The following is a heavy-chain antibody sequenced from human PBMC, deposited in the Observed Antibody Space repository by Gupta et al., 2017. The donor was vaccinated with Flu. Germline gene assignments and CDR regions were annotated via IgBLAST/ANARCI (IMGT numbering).Heavy chain of an antibody. Sequence: QVQLQESGPGLVKPSQTLSLTCTVSGGSISSGGYYWSWIRQHPGKGLEWIGYIYYSGSTYYNPSLKSRVTISVDTSKNQFSLKLSSVTAADTAVYYCASGPDSSGYYYYFDYWGQGTLVTVXS. J-gene: IGHJ4*02. D-gene: IGHD3-22*01. V-gene: IGHV4-31*03. CDR1: GGSISSGGYY. CDR2: IYYSGST. CDR3: ASGPDSSGYYYYFDY.